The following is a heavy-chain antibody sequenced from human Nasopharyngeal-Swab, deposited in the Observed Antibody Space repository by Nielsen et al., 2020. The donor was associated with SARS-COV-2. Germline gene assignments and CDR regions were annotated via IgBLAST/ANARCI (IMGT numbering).Heavy chain of an antibody. V-gene: IGHV3-30*03. Sequence: GGSLRLSCAASGFTFSSYSMNWVRQAPGKGLEWVAVISDDGSNKNYADSVKGRFTISRDNSKNTLYLQMNSVRSEDTAVYYCARLAVLDQLRATLFDYWGQGTLVTVSS. D-gene: IGHD2-2*01. CDR3: ARLAVLDQLRATLFDY. J-gene: IGHJ4*02. CDR1: GFTFSSYS. CDR2: ISDDGSNK.